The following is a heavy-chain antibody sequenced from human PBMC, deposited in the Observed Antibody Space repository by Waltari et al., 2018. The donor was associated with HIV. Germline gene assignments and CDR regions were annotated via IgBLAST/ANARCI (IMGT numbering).Heavy chain of an antibody. CDR1: GGSFNNFF. Sequence: QVQLQQWGAGLVKPAETLSLNCAVYGGSFNNFFWSFVRQTSAKGLEWIGEINQSGKTDYNPSRKGRVSLSIDPAKKQFYLKLTSMPVADTAIYYCARRRWRTTMVFVVKGGVFDIWGQGTEVTVSS. V-gene: IGHV4-34*02. J-gene: IGHJ3*02. CDR2: INQSGKT. D-gene: IGHD2-21*01. CDR3: ARRRWRTTMVFVVKGGVFDI.